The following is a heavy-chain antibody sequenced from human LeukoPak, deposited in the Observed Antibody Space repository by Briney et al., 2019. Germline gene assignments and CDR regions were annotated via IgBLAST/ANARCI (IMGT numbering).Heavy chain of an antibody. D-gene: IGHD4/OR15-4a*01. CDR2: IKQDGSEK. J-gene: IGHJ4*02. V-gene: IGHV3-7*01. Sequence: GGSLRLSCAASAFTFSSYWMSWVRQAPGKGLEWVANIKQDGSEKYYVDSVKGRFTISRDNAKNSLYLQMNSLRAEDTAVYYCARARAFDYWGQGTLVTVSS. CDR3: ARARAFDY. CDR1: AFTFSSYW.